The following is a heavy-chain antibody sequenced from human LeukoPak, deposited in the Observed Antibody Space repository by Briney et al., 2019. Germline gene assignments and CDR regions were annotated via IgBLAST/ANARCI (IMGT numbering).Heavy chain of an antibody. CDR3: AELGITMIGGV. J-gene: IGHJ6*04. CDR1: GFTVSSHY. D-gene: IGHD3-10*02. V-gene: IGHV3-66*01. CDR2: IYSGGST. Sequence: GGSLTLSCAASGFTVSSHYMRWVRQAAGKGREWVSVIYSGGSTYYADSVKGRFTISRDNAKNSLYLQMNSLRAEDTAVYYCAELGITMIGGVWGKGATVTISS.